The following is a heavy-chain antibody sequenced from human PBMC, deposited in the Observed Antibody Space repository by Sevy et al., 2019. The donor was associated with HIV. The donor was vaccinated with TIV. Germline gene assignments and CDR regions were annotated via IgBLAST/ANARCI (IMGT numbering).Heavy chain of an antibody. Sequence: GGSLRLSCAASGFTFSSYEMNWVRQAPGKGLEWVSYISSSGRTIYNAHPVKARFTISRDNAKTSLYLQMNSLRAEDTAGYYCARVGYCSSTSCHPGYDGMDVWGQGTTVTVSS. CDR1: GFTFSSYE. V-gene: IGHV3-48*03. D-gene: IGHD2-2*01. CDR2: ISSSGRTI. CDR3: ARVGYCSSTSCHPGYDGMDV. J-gene: IGHJ6*02.